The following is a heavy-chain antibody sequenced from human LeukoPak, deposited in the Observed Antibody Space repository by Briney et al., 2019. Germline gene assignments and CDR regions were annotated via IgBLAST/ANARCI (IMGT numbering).Heavy chain of an antibody. D-gene: IGHD3-22*01. CDR1: GFTFSSYG. Sequence: GGSLRLSCAASGFTFSSYGMHWVRQAPGKGLEWVAVIWYDGSNKYYADSVKGRFTISRDNSKNTLYLQMNSLRAEDTAVYYCARSIVGLAFDIWGQGTMVTVSS. CDR2: IWYDGSNK. J-gene: IGHJ3*02. CDR3: ARSIVGLAFDI. V-gene: IGHV3-33*01.